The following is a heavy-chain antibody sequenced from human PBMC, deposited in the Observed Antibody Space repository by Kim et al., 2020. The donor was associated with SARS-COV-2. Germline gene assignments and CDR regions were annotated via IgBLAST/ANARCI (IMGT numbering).Heavy chain of an antibody. CDR3: ARDSVQWLRSSNKFFYSYYGMDV. Sequence: ASVKVSCKASEYTFTDYYIHWVRQAPGQGLEWMGIINPSGGSTTYAQNFQGRVTMTSETSTSTVYMELSSLKSDDTATYYCARDSVQWLRSSNKFFYSYYGMDVWGQGTLVIVSS. CDR2: INPSGGST. CDR1: EYTFTDYY. J-gene: IGHJ6*02. V-gene: IGHV1-46*01. D-gene: IGHD5-12*01.